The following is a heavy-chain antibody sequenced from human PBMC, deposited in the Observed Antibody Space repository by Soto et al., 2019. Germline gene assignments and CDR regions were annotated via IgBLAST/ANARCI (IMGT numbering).Heavy chain of an antibody. V-gene: IGHV2-5*02. CDR2: IYWDDDK. CDR3: AHRTTTVARWFDP. D-gene: IGHD4-17*01. Sequence: QITLKESGPTLVKPTQTLTLTCTFSGFSLTTSGVGVGWIRQPPGKALEWLALIYWDDDKRYSPSLKSRPTTTKYTSKTQVALTMTNMDPADTATYFCAHRTTTVARWFDPWCQGTLVTVSA. CDR1: GFSLTTSGVG. J-gene: IGHJ5*02.